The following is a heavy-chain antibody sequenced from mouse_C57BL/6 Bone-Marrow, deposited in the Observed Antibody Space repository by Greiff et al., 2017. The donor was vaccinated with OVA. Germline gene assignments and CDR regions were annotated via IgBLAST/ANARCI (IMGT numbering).Heavy chain of an antibody. CDR2: IYPGDGDT. J-gene: IGHJ2*01. V-gene: IGHV1-82*01. CDR3: ARWEHRLRVRKVFDY. Sequence: QVQLQQSGPELVKPGASVKISCKASGYAFSSSWMNWVKQRPGKGLEWIGRIYPGDGDTNYNGKFKGKATLTADKSSSTAYMQLSSLTSEDSAVYFCARWEHRLRVRKVFDYWGQGTTLTVSS. D-gene: IGHD3-2*02. CDR1: GYAFSSSW.